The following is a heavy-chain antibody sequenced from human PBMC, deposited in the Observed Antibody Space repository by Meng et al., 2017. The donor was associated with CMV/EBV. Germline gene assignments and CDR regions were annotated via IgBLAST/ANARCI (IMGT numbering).Heavy chain of an antibody. CDR3: ATRSTAMVPNPIYYGMDV. J-gene: IGHJ6*02. Sequence: SVKVSCKASGGTFSSYTISWVRQAPGQGLEWMGRIIPILGIANHAQKFQGRVTITADKSTSTAYMELSSLRSEDTAVYYCATRSTAMVPNPIYYGMDVWGQGTTVTVSS. D-gene: IGHD5-18*01. CDR2: IIPILGIA. V-gene: IGHV1-69*02. CDR1: GGTFSSYT.